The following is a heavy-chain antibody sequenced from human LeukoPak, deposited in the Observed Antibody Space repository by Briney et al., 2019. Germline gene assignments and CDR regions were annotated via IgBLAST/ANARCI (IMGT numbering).Heavy chain of an antibody. CDR3: AGGHMVRGVIMGFFGFDH. CDR2: IYYSGST. D-gene: IGHD3-10*01. J-gene: IGHJ4*02. Sequence: SQTLSLTCNVSGGSFNTGDYYWTWIRPSPGKGLEWMGYIYYSGSTYYNPSLQSRLTISLDTSKNQFSLKLSSVTAEDTAVYYCAGGHMVRGVIMGFFGFDHWGQGTLATVSS. CDR1: GGSFNTGDYY. V-gene: IGHV4-30-4*01.